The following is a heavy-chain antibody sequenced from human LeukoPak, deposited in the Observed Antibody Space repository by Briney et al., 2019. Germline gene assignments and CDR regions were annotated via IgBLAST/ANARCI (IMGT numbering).Heavy chain of an antibody. CDR3: VRGGGGTTPYGC. CDR1: GFTLSDYW. D-gene: IGHD1-7*01. Sequence: GGSLRLSCAASGFTLSDYWMNWVRQAPGKGPVWVSHISPDGRNIAYADSVKGRFTISRDSAKNTLYLQMNSLRVGDTAVYYCVRGGGGTTPYGCWGQGTLVTVSS. V-gene: IGHV3-74*01. J-gene: IGHJ4*02. CDR2: ISPDGRNI.